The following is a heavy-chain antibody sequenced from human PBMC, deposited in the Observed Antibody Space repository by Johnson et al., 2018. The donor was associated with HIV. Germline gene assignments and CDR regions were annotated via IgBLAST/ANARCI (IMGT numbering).Heavy chain of an antibody. CDR1: GFTFSSYA. CDR3: AKARSLLDYGGFDAFDI. J-gene: IGHJ3*02. CDR2: ISYDGSNK. Sequence: QVQLVESGGGVVQPGRSLRLSCVASGFTFSSYAMHWVRQAPGKGLEWVAVISYDGSNKYYADSVKGRFTISRDNSKNTLSLQMNSLRVEDTAMYYCAKARSLLDYGGFDAFDIWGQGTLVIVSS. V-gene: IGHV3-30-3*01. D-gene: IGHD4-23*01.